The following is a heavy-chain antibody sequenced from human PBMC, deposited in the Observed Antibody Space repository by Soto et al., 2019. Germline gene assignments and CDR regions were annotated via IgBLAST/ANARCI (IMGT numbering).Heavy chain of an antibody. CDR1: GITFRTYA. V-gene: IGHV3-23*01. CDR2: ISGSGTST. J-gene: IGHJ4*02. CDR3: AKGSYGSGRRGYYDY. Sequence: EVQLLESGGGLIQPGGSLRLSCVASGITFRTYAMSWVRQAPGKGLEWLSSISGSGTSTFYADSVKGRFTISRDTPKNTLYLQMNSLRGDDTAIYYCAKGSYGSGRRGYYDYWGQGTLVTVSS. D-gene: IGHD3-10*01.